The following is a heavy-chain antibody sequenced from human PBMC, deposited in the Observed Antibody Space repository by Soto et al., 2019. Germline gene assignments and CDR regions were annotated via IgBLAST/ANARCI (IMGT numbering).Heavy chain of an antibody. CDR1: GFTFSSYS. CDR2: ISSSSSYI. CDR3: ARGNRRYSSTLHDAFDI. V-gene: IGHV3-21*01. Sequence: GGSLRLSCAASGFTFSSYSMNWVRQAPGKGLEWVSSISSSSSYIYYADSVKGRFTISRDNAKNSLYLQMNSLRAEDTAVYYCARGNRRYSSTLHDAFDIWGQGTMVTVSS. J-gene: IGHJ3*02. D-gene: IGHD6-13*01.